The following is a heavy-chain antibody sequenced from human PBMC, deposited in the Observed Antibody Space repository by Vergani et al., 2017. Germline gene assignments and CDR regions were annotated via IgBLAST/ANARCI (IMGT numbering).Heavy chain of an antibody. V-gene: IGHV1-2*02. J-gene: IGHJ4*02. D-gene: IGHD6-13*01. CDR1: GYPFTGYY. Sequence: QVQLVQSGAEVQKPGASVKVSCKASGYPFTGYYMHWVRQAPGQGLEWMGWINPHSGGTNYAQKFQGRVTMTRDTSISTAYMELSRLRSDDTAVYYCARVRSSSWYFDYWGQGTLVTVSS. CDR2: INPHSGGT. CDR3: ARVRSSSWYFDY.